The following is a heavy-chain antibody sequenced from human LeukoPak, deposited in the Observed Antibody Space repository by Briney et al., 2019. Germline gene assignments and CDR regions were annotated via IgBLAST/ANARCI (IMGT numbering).Heavy chain of an antibody. J-gene: IGHJ6*02. CDR3: ARGSFWSVNDGMDV. D-gene: IGHD3-3*01. CDR2: MNPKSGNT. V-gene: IGHV1-8*01. Sequence: ASVKVSCTASGYTFTSYDINWVRQATGQGLEWMGWMNPKSGNTGYAQKFQGRVTMTRNTSISAAYMELSSLRSEDTAVYYCARGSFWSVNDGMDVWGQGTAVTVSS. CDR1: GYTFTSYD.